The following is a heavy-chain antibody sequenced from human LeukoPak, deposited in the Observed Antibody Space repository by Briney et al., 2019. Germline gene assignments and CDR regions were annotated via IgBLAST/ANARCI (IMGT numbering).Heavy chain of an antibody. V-gene: IGHV3-66*01. CDR1: GFTVRNTY. Sequence: GGSLRLSCAASGFTVRNTYMNWVRQAPGKGLEWVSVIYSGGGTYYADSVKGRFTISRDNSKNTLYLQMNSLRAEDTAIYYCAKDKGRISIAAPKDAFDIWGQGTMVTVSS. J-gene: IGHJ3*02. D-gene: IGHD6-6*01. CDR2: IYSGGGT. CDR3: AKDKGRISIAAPKDAFDI.